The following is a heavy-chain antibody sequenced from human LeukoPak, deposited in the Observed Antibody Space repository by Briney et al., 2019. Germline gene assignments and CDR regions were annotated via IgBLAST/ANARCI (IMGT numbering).Heavy chain of an antibody. D-gene: IGHD1-7*01. CDR3: ANVAPGITGTTGGDFDY. CDR1: GFTFSSYA. Sequence: GGSLRLSCAASGFTFSSYAMSWVRQAPGKGLEWVSAISGSGGSTYYADSVKGRFTISRDNSKNTLYLQMNSLRAEDTAVYYCANVAPGITGTTGGDFDYWGQGTLVTVSS. J-gene: IGHJ4*02. CDR2: ISGSGGST. V-gene: IGHV3-23*01.